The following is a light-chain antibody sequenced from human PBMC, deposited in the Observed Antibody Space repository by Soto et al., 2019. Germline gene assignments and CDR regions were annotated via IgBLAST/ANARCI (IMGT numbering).Light chain of an antibody. V-gene: IGLV2-14*01. CDR3: SSYTSSNTYV. CDR1: SSDVGGYNY. J-gene: IGLJ1*01. CDR2: DVS. Sequence: QSVLTQPASVSGSPGQSITVSCTGTSSDVGGYNYVSWYQQHPGKVPQLMIYDVSNRPSGVSNRFSGSKSGNTASLTISGLQAEDEADYYCSSYTSSNTYVFGTWTKLTVL.